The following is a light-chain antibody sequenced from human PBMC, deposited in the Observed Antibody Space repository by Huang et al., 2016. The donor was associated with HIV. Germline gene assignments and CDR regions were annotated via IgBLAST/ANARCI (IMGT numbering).Light chain of an antibody. CDR2: DAS. Sequence: EIVLTQYPATLSLSPGEKATLSCRASQSVRSSLTWYQQKPGQAPRLLSYDASNRATGIPARFSGSGSGTDFTLTISSLEPEDFAVYYCQQRSNWLFTFGPGTKVDIK. CDR1: QSVRSS. J-gene: IGKJ3*01. CDR3: QQRSNWLFT. V-gene: IGKV3-11*01.